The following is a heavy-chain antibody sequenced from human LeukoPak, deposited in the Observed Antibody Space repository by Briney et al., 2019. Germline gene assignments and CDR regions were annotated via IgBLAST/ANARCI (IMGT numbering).Heavy chain of an antibody. J-gene: IGHJ4*02. CDR1: GFTFSSYV. Sequence: GGSLRLSCAVTGFTFSSYVMSWVRQAPGKGLEWVSSISGSGGSTYYADSVKGRFTISRDNSKKTLYLQMNSLRADDTSVYYCVSWVPDRGFDYWGQGTLVTVSS. CDR2: ISGSGGST. V-gene: IGHV3-23*01. D-gene: IGHD3-10*01. CDR3: VSWVPDRGFDY.